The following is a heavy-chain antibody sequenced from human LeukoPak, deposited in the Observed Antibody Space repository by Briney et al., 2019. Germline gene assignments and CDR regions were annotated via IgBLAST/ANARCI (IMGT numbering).Heavy chain of an antibody. D-gene: IGHD4-17*01. CDR2: ISYDGSNK. CDR3: ARDYGDESYPGLDY. CDR1: GFTFSSYA. Sequence: GRSLRLSCAASGFTFSSYAMHWVRQAPGKGLEWVAVISYDGSNKYYADSVKGRFTISRDNSKNTLYLQMNSLRAEDTAVYYCARDYGDESYPGLDYWGQGTLVTVSS. J-gene: IGHJ4*02. V-gene: IGHV3-30*14.